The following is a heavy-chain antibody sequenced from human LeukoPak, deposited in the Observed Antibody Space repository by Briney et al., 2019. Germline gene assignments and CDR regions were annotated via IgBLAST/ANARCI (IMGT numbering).Heavy chain of an antibody. CDR1: GGSISTYY. CDR2: IYTSGST. CDR3: AGGVDDSSGSGWFDP. J-gene: IGHJ5*02. V-gene: IGHV4-4*07. D-gene: IGHD3-22*01. Sequence: PSETLSLTCTVSGGSISTYYWTWIPQPAGKGLEWIGLIYTSGSTNYDPAHESLVTMSVDTSKNQFSLKLSSMAAADTAVYYCAGGVDDSSGSGWFDPWGQGTLVTVSS.